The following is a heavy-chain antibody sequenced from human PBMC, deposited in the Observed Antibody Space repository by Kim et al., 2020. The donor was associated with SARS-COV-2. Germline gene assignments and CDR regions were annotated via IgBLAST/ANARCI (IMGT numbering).Heavy chain of an antibody. CDR3: ARAGRYSSGWTGFDL. D-gene: IGHD6-19*01. V-gene: IGHV1-2*04. CDR1: GYTFTGYY. CDR2: INPNSGGT. Sequence: ASVKVSCKASGYTFTGYYMHWVRQAPGQGLEWMGWINPNSGGTNYAQKFQGWVTMTRDTSISTAYMELSRLRSDDTAVYYCARAGRYSSGWTGFDLWGRGTLVTVSS. J-gene: IGHJ2*01.